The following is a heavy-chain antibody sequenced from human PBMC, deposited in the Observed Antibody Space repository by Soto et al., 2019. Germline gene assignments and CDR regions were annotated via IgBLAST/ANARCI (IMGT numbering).Heavy chain of an antibody. J-gene: IGHJ4*02. CDR2: IVVGSGNT. CDR3: AADAGTTFFDY. Sequence: SVKVSCKASGFTFTSSAVQWVRQARGQRLEWIGWIVVGSGNTNYAQKFQERVTIARDMSTSTAYMELSSLRSEDTAVYYCAADAGTTFFDYWGQGTLVTVSS. CDR1: GFTFTSSA. V-gene: IGHV1-58*01. D-gene: IGHD1-7*01.